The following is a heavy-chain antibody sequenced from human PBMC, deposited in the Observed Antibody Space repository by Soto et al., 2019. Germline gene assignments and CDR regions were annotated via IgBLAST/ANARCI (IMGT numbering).Heavy chain of an antibody. Sequence: ASVKVSCKASGYTFTSYYMHWVRQAPGQGLEWMGIINPSGGSTSYAQKFQGRVTMTRDTSTSTVYMELSSLRSEDTAVYYCARVLVPAAMPAPYWFDPWGQGTLVTVSS. CDR3: ARVLVPAAMPAPYWFDP. CDR2: INPSGGST. D-gene: IGHD2-2*01. J-gene: IGHJ5*02. V-gene: IGHV1-46*01. CDR1: GYTFTSYY.